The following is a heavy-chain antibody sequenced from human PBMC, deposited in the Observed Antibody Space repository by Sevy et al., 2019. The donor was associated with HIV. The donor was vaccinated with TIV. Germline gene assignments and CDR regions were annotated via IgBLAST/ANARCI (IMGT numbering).Heavy chain of an antibody. Sequence: GGSLRLSCAASGFTFSSYAMSWVRQAPWKGLEWVSAISASGGSTYYADSVKGRFTISRDNSKNTLYLQMNSLRSEDTAVYYCAKREGYCGGDCYYGDYYYGMDVWGQGTTVTVSS. D-gene: IGHD2-21*01. V-gene: IGHV3-23*01. CDR2: ISASGGST. CDR3: AKREGYCGGDCYYGDYYYGMDV. CDR1: GFTFSSYA. J-gene: IGHJ6*02.